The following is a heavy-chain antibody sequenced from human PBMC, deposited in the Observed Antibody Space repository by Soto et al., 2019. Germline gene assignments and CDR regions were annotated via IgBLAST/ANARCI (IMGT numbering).Heavy chain of an antibody. CDR1: GFTFSSYA. J-gene: IGHJ6*02. CDR2: ISGSGGST. Sequence: PGGSLRLSCAASGFTFSSYAMSWFRQAPGKGLEWVSAISGSGGSTYYADSVKGRFTISRDNSKNTLYLQMNSLRAEDTAVYYCAGGVGSSSPNYYYYGMDVWGQGTTVTVSS. D-gene: IGHD6-6*01. CDR3: AGGVGSSSPNYYYYGMDV. V-gene: IGHV3-23*01.